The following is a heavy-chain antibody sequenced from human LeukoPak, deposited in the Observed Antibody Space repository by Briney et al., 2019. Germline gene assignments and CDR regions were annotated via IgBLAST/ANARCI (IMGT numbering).Heavy chain of an antibody. CDR1: GGSFSGYY. CDR3: AKHLYYYYMDV. J-gene: IGHJ6*03. CDR2: INHSGST. Sequence: SETLSLTCAVYGGSFSGYYWSWIRQPPGKGLEWIGEINHSGSTNYNPSLKSRVTISVDTSKNQFSLKLSSVTAADTAVYYCAKHLYYYYMDVWGKGTTVTVSS. V-gene: IGHV4-34*01.